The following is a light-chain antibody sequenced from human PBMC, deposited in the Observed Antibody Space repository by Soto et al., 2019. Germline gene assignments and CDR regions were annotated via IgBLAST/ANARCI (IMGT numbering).Light chain of an antibody. CDR3: QQSYISPRT. V-gene: IGKV1-39*01. J-gene: IGKJ2*01. CDR2: AAS. CDR1: QSINSY. Sequence: DIQMTQSPSSLSASVGDRVTITCSASQSINSYLNWYQQKPGKAPKLLIYAASSLQSGVPSRFSGSGSGTVFTLTISSLQPEDFASYYCQQSYISPRTFGQGTKLEIK.